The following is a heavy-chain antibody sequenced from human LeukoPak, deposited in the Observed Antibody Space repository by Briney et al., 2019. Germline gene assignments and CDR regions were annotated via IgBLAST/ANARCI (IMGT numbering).Heavy chain of an antibody. J-gene: IGHJ3*02. Sequence: GGSLRLCCAASEFTFSSYAMGWVRQAPGKGLEWVSAISGSGGSTYYADCVKGRFTISRDNSKNTLYLQMNSLRAEDTAVYYCAKDSSRSYAFDIWGQGTMVTVSS. CDR1: EFTFSSYA. D-gene: IGHD2-2*01. V-gene: IGHV3-23*01. CDR3: AKDSSRSYAFDI. CDR2: ISGSGGST.